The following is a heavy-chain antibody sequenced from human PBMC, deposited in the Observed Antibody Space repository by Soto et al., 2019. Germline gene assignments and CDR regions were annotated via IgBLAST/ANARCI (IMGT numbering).Heavy chain of an antibody. CDR3: ATRKGGVSDGPTTY. J-gene: IGHJ4*02. CDR1: GFTFSNYW. V-gene: IGHV3-74*01. D-gene: IGHD1-26*01. Sequence: EVQLVESGGALVQPGGSLRLSCAASGFTFSNYWMHWVRQAPGKGLVWISRMNSDGSNTVYADAVKGRFTISRDNAKNALYLQMNSLRVEDTAVYYCATRKGGVSDGPTTYCGQGTLVTVSS. CDR2: MNSDGSNT.